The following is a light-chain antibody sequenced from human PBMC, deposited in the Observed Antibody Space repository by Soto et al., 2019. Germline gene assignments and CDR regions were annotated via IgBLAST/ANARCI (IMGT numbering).Light chain of an antibody. V-gene: IGLV2-8*01. CDR3: TSYLGNDIWV. J-gene: IGLJ3*02. CDR2: EVT. CDR1: SSDVGAYKY. Sequence: QSALTQPPSASASPGQSVTISCTGTSSDVGAYKYVSWYQQYPGKAPKLMIYEVTKRPSGVPDRFSGSKSGNTASLTVSGLQAEDEADYYCTSYLGNDIWVFGGGTKVTVL.